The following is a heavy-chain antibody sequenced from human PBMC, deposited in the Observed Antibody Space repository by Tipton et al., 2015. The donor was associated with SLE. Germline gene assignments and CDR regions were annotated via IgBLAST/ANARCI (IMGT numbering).Heavy chain of an antibody. CDR2: INHSGST. CDR3: ARRRYSSSSRPYWYFDL. J-gene: IGHJ2*01. D-gene: IGHD6-6*01. CDR1: GGSISSYY. V-gene: IGHV4-34*01. Sequence: GLVKPSETLSLTCTVSGGSISSYYWSWIRQPPGKGLEWIGEINHSGSTNYNPSLKSRVTISVDTSKNQFSLKLSSVTAADAAVYYCARRRYSSSSRPYWYFDLWGRGTLVTVSS.